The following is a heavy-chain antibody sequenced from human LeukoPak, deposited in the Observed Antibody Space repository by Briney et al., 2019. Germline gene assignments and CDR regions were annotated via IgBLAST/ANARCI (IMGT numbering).Heavy chain of an antibody. J-gene: IGHJ4*02. V-gene: IGHV1-2*02. CDR1: GYTFTDYY. CDR3: SIDFGY. Sequence: GASVKASCKASGYTFTDYYMHWVRQAPGQGLEWMGWINPKSGGADYAQKFQGRVTLTRETSISTAYMELRRLRSDDTAVFYCSIDFGYWGQGTLVTVSS. CDR2: INPKSGGA.